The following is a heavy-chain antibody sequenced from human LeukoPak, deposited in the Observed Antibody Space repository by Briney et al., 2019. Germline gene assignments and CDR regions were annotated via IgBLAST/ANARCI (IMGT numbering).Heavy chain of an antibody. CDR1: EFTFSSYW. J-gene: IGHJ3*02. CDR2: IKQDGSEK. CDR3: TTRRPDAFDI. Sequence: GGSLRLSCAASEFTFSSYWMTWVRQAPGKGLEWVANIKQDGSEKYYVDSVKGRFTISRDNAKNSLYLQMNSLKTEDTAVYYCTTRRPDAFDIWGQGTMVTVSS. V-gene: IGHV3-7*03.